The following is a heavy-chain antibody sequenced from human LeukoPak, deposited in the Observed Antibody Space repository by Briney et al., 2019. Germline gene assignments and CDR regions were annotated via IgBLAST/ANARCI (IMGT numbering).Heavy chain of an antibody. CDR3: ARDNGGWYVFDY. V-gene: IGHV1-18*04. D-gene: IGHD6-19*01. CDR1: GYTFTGYY. Sequence: GASVKVSCKASGYTFTGYYMNWVRQAPGQGLEWMGWISAYNGNTNYAQKLQGRVTMTTDTSTSTAYMELRSLRSDDTAVYYCARDNGGWYVFDYWGQGTLVTVSS. J-gene: IGHJ4*02. CDR2: ISAYNGNT.